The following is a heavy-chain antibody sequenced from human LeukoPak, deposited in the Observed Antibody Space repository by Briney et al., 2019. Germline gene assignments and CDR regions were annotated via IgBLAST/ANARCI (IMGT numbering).Heavy chain of an antibody. D-gene: IGHD3-22*01. CDR2: ISPNSGGT. CDR3: ARSDTYYYDSSGYWGIY. Sequence: GASVKVSCKASGYTFTGYYMHWVRQAPGQGLEWMGRISPNSGGTNYAQKFQGRVTMTRDASISTAYMELSSLRSDDTAVYYCARSDTYYYDSSGYWGIYWGQGTLVTVSS. CDR1: GYTFTGYY. J-gene: IGHJ4*02. V-gene: IGHV1-2*06.